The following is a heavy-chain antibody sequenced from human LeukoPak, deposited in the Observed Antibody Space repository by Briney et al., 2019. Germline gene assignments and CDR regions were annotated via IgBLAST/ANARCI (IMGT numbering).Heavy chain of an antibody. V-gene: IGHV4-4*07. CDR1: GVSICIYF. J-gene: IGHJ4*02. D-gene: IGHD2-15*01. Sequence: SETLSLTCTVSGVSICIYFWSWIRQPAGKGLEWIGRIYTSGTTNYNPSLKSRVTMSVDTSKNQFSLRLRSVTAADTAVYYCARGQGHCSGGTCYSKWVDCWGQGTLVTVSS. CDR2: IYTSGTT. CDR3: ARGQGHCSGGTCYSKWVDC.